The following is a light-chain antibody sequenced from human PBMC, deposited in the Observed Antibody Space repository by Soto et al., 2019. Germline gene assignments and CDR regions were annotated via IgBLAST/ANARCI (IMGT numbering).Light chain of an antibody. CDR1: HSFRTKH. CDR3: QQYDSPWT. Sequence: DIVLTQSPGTLSLSPGERVILSCRASHSFRTKHLAWYQQKPGLAPRLLIYGTSSRATGIPDRFSGSGSGTDFTLTISRLEPEDFAVYYCQQYDSPWTFGQGTKVEFK. J-gene: IGKJ1*01. CDR2: GTS. V-gene: IGKV3-20*01.